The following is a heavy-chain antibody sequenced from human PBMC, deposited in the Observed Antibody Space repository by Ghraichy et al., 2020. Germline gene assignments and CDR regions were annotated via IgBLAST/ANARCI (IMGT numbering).Heavy chain of an antibody. D-gene: IGHD2-2*03. V-gene: IGHV3-21*01. CDR3: ARDPGYCSSTSCHVNYYGMDV. J-gene: IGHJ6*02. CDR1: GFTFSSYS. CDR2: ISSSSSYI. Sequence: GESLNISCAASGFTFSSYSMNWVRQAPGKGLEWVSSISSSSSYIYYADSVKGRFTISRDNAKNSLYLQMNSLRAEDTAVYYCARDPGYCSSTSCHVNYYGMDVWGQGTTVTVSS.